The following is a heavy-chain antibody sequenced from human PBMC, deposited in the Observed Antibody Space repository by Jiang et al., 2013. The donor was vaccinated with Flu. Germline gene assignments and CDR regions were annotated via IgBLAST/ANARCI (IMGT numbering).Heavy chain of an antibody. D-gene: IGHD2-2*01. Sequence: SGAEVKKPGESLKISCKGSGYSFTSYWIGWVRQMPGKGLEWMGITYPGDSDTRYSPSFQGQVTISADKSISTAYLQWSSLKASDTAMYYCARQDIVVVPAAMGAFDIWGPRDNGHRLF. CDR2: TYPGDSDT. CDR1: GYSFTSYW. V-gene: IGHV5-51*01. J-gene: IGHJ3*02. CDR3: ARQDIVVVPAAMGAFDI.